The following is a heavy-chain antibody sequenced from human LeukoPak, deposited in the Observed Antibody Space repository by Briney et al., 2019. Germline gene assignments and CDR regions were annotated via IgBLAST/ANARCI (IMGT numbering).Heavy chain of an antibody. CDR2: ISYDGNNK. Sequence: PGGSLRLSCAASGFTFSNYAIHWVRQAPGKGLEWVAVISYDGNNKYYADSVKGRFTISRDNSKNTLYLQMNNLRAEDTAVYYCAGQWIQLWLIDYWGQGTLVTVSS. J-gene: IGHJ4*02. V-gene: IGHV3-30-3*01. D-gene: IGHD5-18*01. CDR3: AGQWIQLWLIDY. CDR1: GFTFSNYA.